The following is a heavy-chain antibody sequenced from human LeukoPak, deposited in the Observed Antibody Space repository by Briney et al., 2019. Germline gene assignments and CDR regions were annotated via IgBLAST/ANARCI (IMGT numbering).Heavy chain of an antibody. D-gene: IGHD2-15*01. CDR3: AKGGGCSGGSCYRHYDY. V-gene: IGHV3-23*01. Sequence: GGSLRLSCAASGFTVSNNYMSWVRQAPGEGLEWVSGISGSGGSTYYADSVKGRFTISRDNSKNTLYLQMNSLRAEDTAVYYCAKGGGCSGGSCYRHYDYWGQGTLVTVSS. CDR1: GFTVSNNY. J-gene: IGHJ4*02. CDR2: ISGSGGST.